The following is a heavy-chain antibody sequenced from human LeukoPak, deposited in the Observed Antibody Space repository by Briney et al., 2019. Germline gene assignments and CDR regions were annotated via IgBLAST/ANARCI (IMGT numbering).Heavy chain of an antibody. D-gene: IGHD2-2*02. CDR2: IYHSGST. J-gene: IGHJ5*02. V-gene: IGHV4-38-2*02. Sequence: SETLSLTCTVSGYSISSGYYWGWLRQPPGKGLEWIGSIYHSGSTYYNPSLKSRVTISVDTSKNQFSLKLSSVTAADTAVYYCATTPVVVPAAISYRGPYNWFDPWGQGTLVTVSS. CDR3: ATTPVVVPAAISYRGPYNWFDP. CDR1: GYSISSGYY.